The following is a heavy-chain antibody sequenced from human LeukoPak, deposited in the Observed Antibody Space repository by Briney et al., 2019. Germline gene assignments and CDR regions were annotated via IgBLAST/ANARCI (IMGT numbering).Heavy chain of an antibody. Sequence: ASVKVSCKASGYTFPSFGISWVRQAPGQGLEWVGWINAGNGNTQYSQEFQGRVSITRDTSATTAYMELSSLRSEDMGVYYCARARWGRHFFDYWGQGTLVTVSS. CDR3: ARARWGRHFFDY. CDR1: GYTFPSFG. CDR2: INAGNGNT. D-gene: IGHD3-16*01. V-gene: IGHV1-18*03. J-gene: IGHJ4*02.